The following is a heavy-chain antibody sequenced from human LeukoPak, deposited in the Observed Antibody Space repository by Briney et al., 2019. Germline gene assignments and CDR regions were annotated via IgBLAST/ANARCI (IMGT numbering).Heavy chain of an antibody. CDR2: IYYSGST. Sequence: SETLSLTCTVSGGSISSYYWSWIRQPPGKGLEWIGYIYYSGSTNYNPSLKSRVTISVDTSKNQFSLKLSSVTAADTAVYYCARVGSIAARRHGWFDPWGQGTLVTVSS. D-gene: IGHD6-6*01. CDR3: ARVGSIAARRHGWFDP. V-gene: IGHV4-59*08. CDR1: GGSISSYY. J-gene: IGHJ5*02.